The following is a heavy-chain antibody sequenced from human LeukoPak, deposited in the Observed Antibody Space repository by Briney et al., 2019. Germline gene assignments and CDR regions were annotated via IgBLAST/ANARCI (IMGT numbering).Heavy chain of an antibody. CDR2: IIPILGIA. Sequence: ASVKVSCKASGGTFSSYAISWVRQAPGQGLEWMGRIIPILGIANYAQKFQGRVTITADKSTSTAYMELSSLRSEDTAVYYCARTAQWLLFSYDYWGQGTLVTVSS. D-gene: IGHD2-21*02. J-gene: IGHJ4*02. CDR1: GGTFSSYA. V-gene: IGHV1-69*04. CDR3: ARTAQWLLFSYDY.